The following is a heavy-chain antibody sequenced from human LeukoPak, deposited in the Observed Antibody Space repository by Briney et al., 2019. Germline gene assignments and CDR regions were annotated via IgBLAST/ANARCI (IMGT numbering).Heavy chain of an antibody. CDR3: AKDLEAAGIGYMDV. CDR2: IYSDNT. J-gene: IGHJ6*03. Sequence: GGSLRLSCTVSGFTVSSNSMSWVRQAPGKGLEWVSFIYSDNTHYSDSVKGRFTISRDNSKNTLYLQMNSLRAEDTALYYCAKDLEAAGIGYMDVWGKGTTVTISS. V-gene: IGHV3-53*05. CDR1: GFTVSSNS. D-gene: IGHD6-13*01.